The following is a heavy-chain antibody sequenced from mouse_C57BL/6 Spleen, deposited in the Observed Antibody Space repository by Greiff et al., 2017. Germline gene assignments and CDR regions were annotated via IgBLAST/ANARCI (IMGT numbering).Heavy chain of an antibody. CDR2: IYPGGGDT. CDR3: ARRGVGQYYFDY. V-gene: IGHV1-80*01. J-gene: IGHJ2*01. Sequence: QVQLKQSGAELVKPGASVKISCKASGYAFSSYWMNWVKQRPGNGLEWIGQIYPGGGDTNYNGKFKGKATLTADKSSSTAYMQLSSLTSEDSAVYFCARRGVGQYYFDYWGQGTTLTVSS. CDR1: GYAFSSYW. D-gene: IGHD3-3*01.